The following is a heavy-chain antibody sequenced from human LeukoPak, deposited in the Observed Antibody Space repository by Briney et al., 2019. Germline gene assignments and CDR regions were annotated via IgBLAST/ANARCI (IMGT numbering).Heavy chain of an antibody. CDR1: GFTFSSYT. Sequence: GGSLRLSRTASGFTFSSYTMSWVRKAPGKGLKWVSTITTGGPNTYYADSVKGRFTVSRDDSKNTLYLQMNSLRAEDTAVYYCAKDGGLWVSAHWGDSWGRGTLVTVSS. J-gene: IGHJ4*02. CDR3: AKDGGLWVSAHWGDS. V-gene: IGHV3-23*01. CDR2: ITTGGPNT. D-gene: IGHD7-27*01.